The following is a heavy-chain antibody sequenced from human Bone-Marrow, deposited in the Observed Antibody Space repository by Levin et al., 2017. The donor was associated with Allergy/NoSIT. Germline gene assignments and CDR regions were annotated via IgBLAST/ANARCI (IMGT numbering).Heavy chain of an antibody. J-gene: IGHJ4*02. CDR3: ARDHWGGAAAS. Sequence: SGGSLRLSCAASGFTVSSNYMNWVRQAPGKGLQWVSVIYSGGSTYYADSVKGRFTISRDNSKNTLSLQMNSLRVEDTAVYYCARDHWGGAAASWGQGTLVTVSS. CDR1: GFTVSSNY. V-gene: IGHV3-66*01. CDR2: IYSGGST. D-gene: IGHD6-25*01.